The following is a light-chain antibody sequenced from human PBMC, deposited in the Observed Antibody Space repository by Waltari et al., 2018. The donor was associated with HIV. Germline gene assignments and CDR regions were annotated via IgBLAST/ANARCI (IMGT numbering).Light chain of an antibody. V-gene: IGLV2-14*03. J-gene: IGLJ2*01. CDR3: SSYTANSRI. CDR2: DVS. CDR1: SSDVGGHNS. Sequence: QSALTQPASVSGSLGQSITISCTGTSSDVGGHNSVSWYQQHPGKPPKPLILDVSNGPSGVSNPSSGPKSATPASLPSSGLQLKKEADYYCSSYTANSRIFGGGPRLT.